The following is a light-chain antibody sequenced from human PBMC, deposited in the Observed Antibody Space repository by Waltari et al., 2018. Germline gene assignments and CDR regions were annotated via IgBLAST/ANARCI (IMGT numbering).Light chain of an antibody. CDR2: GAS. CDR1: QSVSRT. J-gene: IGKJ1*01. CDR3: QHYVSLPAT. Sequence: EIVWTQSPGTLLLSPGEGATLSGRASQSVSRTLAWYQQKPGQAPRLLIYGASSRATGIPDRFSGSGSGTDFSLTISRLEPDDSAVYFCQHYVSLPATFGQGTKVEIK. V-gene: IGKV3-20*01.